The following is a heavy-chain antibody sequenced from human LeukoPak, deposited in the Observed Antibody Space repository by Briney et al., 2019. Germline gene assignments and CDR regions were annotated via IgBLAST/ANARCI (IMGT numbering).Heavy chain of an antibody. CDR3: ARALPGWNAFDI. D-gene: IGHD1-1*01. V-gene: IGHV1-69*06. J-gene: IGHJ3*02. Sequence: SVKVSCKASGDTFNSYVISWVRQAPGQGLEWMGVIIPILGAPNYAQKFQGRVTITADTSTSTAYMELSSLRSDDTAVYYCARALPGWNAFDIWGQGTMVTVSS. CDR1: GDTFNSYV. CDR2: IIPILGAP.